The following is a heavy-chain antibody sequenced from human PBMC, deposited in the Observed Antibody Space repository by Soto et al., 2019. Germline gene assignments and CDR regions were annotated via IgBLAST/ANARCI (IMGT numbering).Heavy chain of an antibody. D-gene: IGHD4-4*01. CDR2: ISGSGGST. J-gene: IGHJ6*02. CDR3: AKDLDYSPASDYYYGMDV. Sequence: PGGSLRLACAASGFTFSDHYMAWIRQAPGKGLEWVSAISGSGGSTYYADSVKGRFTISRDNSKNTLYLQMNSLRAEDTAVYYCAKDLDYSPASDYYYGMDVWGQGTTVTVSS. CDR1: GFTFSDHY. V-gene: IGHV3-23*01.